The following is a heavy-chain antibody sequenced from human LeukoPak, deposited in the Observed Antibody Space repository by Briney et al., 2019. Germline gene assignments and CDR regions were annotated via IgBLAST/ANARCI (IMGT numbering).Heavy chain of an antibody. CDR3: ARDFLESSSSWYGFDP. V-gene: IGHV3-33*01. CDR1: GFTFSSSG. J-gene: IGHJ5*02. Sequence: QTGGSLRLSCAASGFTFSSSGMHWVRQGPGKGLEWVAVIWYDGSNKYYADSVKGRFTISRDNFKNTLYLQMNSLRADDTAVYHCARDFLESSSSWYGFDPWGQGTLVTVSS. D-gene: IGHD6-13*01. CDR2: IWYDGSNK.